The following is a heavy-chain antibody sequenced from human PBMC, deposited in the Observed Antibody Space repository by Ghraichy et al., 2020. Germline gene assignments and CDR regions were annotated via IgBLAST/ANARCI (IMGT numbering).Heavy chain of an antibody. V-gene: IGHV1-69*13. CDR2: IIPIFGTA. J-gene: IGHJ6*02. CDR1: GGTFSSYA. D-gene: IGHD3-10*01. Sequence: SVKVFCKASGGTFSSYAISWVRQAPGQGLEWMGGIIPIFGTANYAQKFQGRVTITADESTSTAYMELSSLRSEDTAVYYCAREVYGSGSYYNKDPRSYYYYYGMDVWGQGTTVTVSS. CDR3: AREVYGSGSYYNKDPRSYYYYYGMDV.